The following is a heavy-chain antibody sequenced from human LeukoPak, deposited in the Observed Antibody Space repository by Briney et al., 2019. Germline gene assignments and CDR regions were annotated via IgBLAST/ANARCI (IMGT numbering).Heavy chain of an antibody. CDR3: ARRPYSTSWYYFDY. V-gene: IGHV3-11*01. D-gene: IGHD6-13*01. J-gene: IGHJ4*02. Sequence: GGSLRLSCAASGFTFSVEYMSWIRQAPGKGLEWVSYISSSGSSIFYADSVKGRFTISRDNAKNSLFLQMNSLRAEDTAVYYCARRPYSTSWYYFDYWGQGTLVTVSS. CDR1: GFTFSVEY. CDR2: ISSSGSSI.